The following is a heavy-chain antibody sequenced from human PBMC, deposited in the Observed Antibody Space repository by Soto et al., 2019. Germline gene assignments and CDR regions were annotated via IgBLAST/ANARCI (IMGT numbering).Heavy chain of an antibody. CDR1: GGTFSSYA. CDR2: IIPIFGTA. CDR3: ARDLPYYDILTGYHNWFDP. V-gene: IGHV1-69*13. Sequence: SVKVSCKASGGTFSSYAISWVRQAPGQGLEWMGGIIPIFGTANYAQKFQGRATITADESTSTAYMELSSLRSEDTAVYYCARDLPYYDILTGYHNWFDPWGQGTLVTVSS. D-gene: IGHD3-9*01. J-gene: IGHJ5*02.